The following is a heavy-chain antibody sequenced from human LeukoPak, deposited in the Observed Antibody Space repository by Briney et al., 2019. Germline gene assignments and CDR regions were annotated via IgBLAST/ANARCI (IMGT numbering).Heavy chain of an antibody. D-gene: IGHD3-22*01. Sequence: SETLSLTCAVYGGSFSGYYWSWIRQPPGKGLEWIGEINHSGSTNYNPSLKSRVTISVDTSKNQFSLKLSSVTAADTAVYYCARVGSRVSYYDSSGYATYFDYWGQGTLVTVSS. CDR2: INHSGST. CDR3: ARVGSRVSYYDSSGYATYFDY. CDR1: GGSFSGYY. J-gene: IGHJ4*02. V-gene: IGHV4-34*01.